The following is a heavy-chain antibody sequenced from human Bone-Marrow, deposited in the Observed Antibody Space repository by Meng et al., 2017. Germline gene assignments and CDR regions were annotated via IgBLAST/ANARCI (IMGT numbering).Heavy chain of an antibody. CDR3: ATPIVGATPTDY. D-gene: IGHD1-26*01. Sequence: GESLKISCAASGFTFSSYAMSWVRQAPGKGLEWVSAISGSGGSTYYADSVKGRFTISRDNSKNTLYLQMNSLRAEDTTVYCCATPIVGATPTDYWGQGTLVTVSS. CDR1: GFTFSSYA. J-gene: IGHJ4*02. CDR2: ISGSGGST. V-gene: IGHV3-23*01.